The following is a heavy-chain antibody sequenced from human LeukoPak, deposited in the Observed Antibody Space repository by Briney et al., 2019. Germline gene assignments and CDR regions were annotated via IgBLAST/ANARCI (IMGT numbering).Heavy chain of an antibody. CDR3: AREGQYSSSWYYGWFDP. CDR1: GGAIISGAYY. D-gene: IGHD6-13*01. CDR2: IYYTGST. V-gene: IGHV4-31*03. Sequence: SETLSLTCTVSGGAIISGAYYWNWIRQHPGKGLEWIGYIYYTGSTYYNPSLKSRVTISVDTSKNQFSLKLSSVTAADTAVYYCAREGQYSSSWYYGWFDPWGQGTLVTVSS. J-gene: IGHJ5*02.